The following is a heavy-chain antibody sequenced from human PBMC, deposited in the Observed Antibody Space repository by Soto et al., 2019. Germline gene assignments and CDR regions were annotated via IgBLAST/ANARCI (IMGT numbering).Heavy chain of an antibody. J-gene: IGHJ6*02. CDR3: ASGIRYNWNSGRGYYYYGMDV. D-gene: IGHD1-7*01. CDR1: GGSFSGYY. CDR2: INHSGST. V-gene: IGHV4-34*01. Sequence: QVQLQQWGAGLLKPSETLSLTCAVYGGSFSGYYWSWIRQPPGKGLEWIGEINHSGSTNYNPSLKSRVTVSVDTSKNQFSLKLSYVTAADTAVYYCASGIRYNWNSGRGYYYYGMDVWGQGTTVTVSS.